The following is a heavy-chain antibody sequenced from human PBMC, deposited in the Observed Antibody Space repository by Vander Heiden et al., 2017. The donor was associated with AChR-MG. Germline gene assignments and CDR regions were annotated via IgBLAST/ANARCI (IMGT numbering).Heavy chain of an antibody. J-gene: IGHJ6*02. CDR2: ISWNSGSI. Sequence: EVQLVESGGGLVQPGRSLRLSCAASGFTFDDYAMHWVRQAPGKGLEWVSGISWNSGSIGYADAVKGRFTISRDNAKNSLYLQMNSLRAEDTALYYCAKAGWKQLVDYYYYGMDVWGQGTTVTVSS. D-gene: IGHD6-6*01. V-gene: IGHV3-9*01. CDR3: AKAGWKQLVDYYYYGMDV. CDR1: GFTFDDYA.